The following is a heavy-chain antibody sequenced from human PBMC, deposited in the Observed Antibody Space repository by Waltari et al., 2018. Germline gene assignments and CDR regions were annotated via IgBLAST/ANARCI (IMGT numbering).Heavy chain of an antibody. V-gene: IGHV4-59*01. J-gene: IGHJ6*03. D-gene: IGHD3-10*01. CDR3: ARGSVRRPIHGDYMDV. CDR1: GDPISPYY. Sequence: QVQLQESGPGLVKPSETLSLTCTVSGDPISPYYWSWIRQPPGQGLELIGYSYYSGTTNDSPSLKSRVTISIDTSRNEISLSLSSVTAADTAVYYCARGSVRRPIHGDYMDVWGKGTTVTVSS. CDR2: SYYSGTT.